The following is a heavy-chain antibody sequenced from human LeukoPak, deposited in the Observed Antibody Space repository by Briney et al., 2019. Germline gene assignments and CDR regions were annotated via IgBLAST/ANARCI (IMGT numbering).Heavy chain of an antibody. CDR1: GFTVSSNY. V-gene: IGHV3-53*01. D-gene: IGHD2-2*01. J-gene: IGHJ4*02. CDR2: IYSGGST. Sequence: GGSLRLSCAAAGFTVSSNYMSWVRQAPGKGVEWVSVIYSGGSTYYADSVKGRFTISRDNSKNTLYLQMNSLRAEDTAVYYCARLLGYCSSTSCWGYFDYWGQGTLVTVSS. CDR3: ARLLGYCSSTSCWGYFDY.